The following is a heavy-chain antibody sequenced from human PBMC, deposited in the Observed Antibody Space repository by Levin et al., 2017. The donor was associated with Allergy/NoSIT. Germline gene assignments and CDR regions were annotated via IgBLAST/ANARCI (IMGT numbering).Heavy chain of an antibody. CDR1: GFSFRSFG. Sequence: GESLKISCAASGFSFRSFGMHWVRQAPGKGLEWVAVISYDESDKFYADSVKGRFTISRDNTKNTLYLQMNSLRREDAAVYYCAKDVVFGTSSWSLDFWGEGTLVTVSS. CDR3: AKDVVFGTSSWSLDF. J-gene: IGHJ4*02. D-gene: IGHD6-13*01. V-gene: IGHV3-30*18. CDR2: ISYDESDK.